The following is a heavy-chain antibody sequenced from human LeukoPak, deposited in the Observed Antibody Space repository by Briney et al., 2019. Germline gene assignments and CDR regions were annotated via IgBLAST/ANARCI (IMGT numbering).Heavy chain of an antibody. Sequence: SETLSLTCAVYGGSFSGYCWSWIRQPPGKGLEWIGEINHSGSTDYNPSLESRVIISVDTSENQFSLKLSSVTAADTAVYYCARATYYYDSRYWFDPWGQGTLVTVSS. D-gene: IGHD3-22*01. CDR3: ARATYYYDSRYWFDP. CDR1: GGSFSGYC. CDR2: INHSGST. J-gene: IGHJ5*02. V-gene: IGHV4-34*01.